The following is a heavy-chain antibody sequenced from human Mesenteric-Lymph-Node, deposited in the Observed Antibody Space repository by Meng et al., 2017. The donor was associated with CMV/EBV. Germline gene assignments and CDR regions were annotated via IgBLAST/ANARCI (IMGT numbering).Heavy chain of an antibody. CDR2: INPNSGGT. V-gene: IGHV1-2*02. D-gene: IGHD6-13*01. J-gene: IGHJ4*02. CDR3: ARDMGYLSAAGTS. Sequence: ASVKVSCKASEYTFIDFYIHWVRQAPGQGLEWMGWINPNSGGTNYAQKFQGRVTMTRDTSISTAYMELSRLRSDDTAVYYCARDMGYLSAAGTSWGQGTLVTVSS. CDR1: EYTFIDFY.